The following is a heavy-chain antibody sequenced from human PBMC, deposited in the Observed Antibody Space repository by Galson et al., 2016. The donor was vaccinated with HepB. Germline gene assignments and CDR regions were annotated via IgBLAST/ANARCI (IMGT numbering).Heavy chain of an antibody. V-gene: IGHV3-13*01. Sequence: SLRLSCAASGFTFSSYDMHWVRQATGKGLEWVSGIDTAGGTSYLGSVKGRFTISRENAKNSLYLQMNSLRVGDTTVYYCVREILLVVGYYGMDVWGPGTRVTVSS. CDR1: GFTFSSYD. CDR3: VREILLVVGYYGMDV. J-gene: IGHJ6*02. CDR2: IDTAGGT. D-gene: IGHD5-18*01.